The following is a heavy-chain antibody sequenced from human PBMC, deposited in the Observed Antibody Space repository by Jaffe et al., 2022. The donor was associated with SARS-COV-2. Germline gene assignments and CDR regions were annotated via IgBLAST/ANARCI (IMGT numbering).Heavy chain of an antibody. CDR1: GFTFDDYA. CDR3: AKSLERDYYYYGMDV. J-gene: IGHJ6*02. CDR2: ISWNSGSI. D-gene: IGHD1-1*01. V-gene: IGHV3-9*01. Sequence: EVQLVESGGGLVQPGRSLRLSCAASGFTFDDYAMHWVRQAPGKGLEWVSGISWNSGSIGYADSVKGRFTISRDNAKNSLYLQMNSLRAEDTALYYCAKSLERDYYYYGMDVWGQGTTVTVSS.